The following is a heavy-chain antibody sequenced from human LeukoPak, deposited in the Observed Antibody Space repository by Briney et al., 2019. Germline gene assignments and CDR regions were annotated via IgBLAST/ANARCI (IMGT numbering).Heavy chain of an antibody. CDR1: GFTFSGFG. CDR2: VSYDGNNQ. D-gene: IGHD2-2*01. CDR3: AKDFFQLPQAYFDQ. Sequence: GGSLRLSCAASGFTFSGFGLHWVRQAPGKGLEWLAVVSYDGNNQYYADSVRGRFTISRDNSKNMLYLQMNSLRAEDTAVYYCAKDFFQLPQAYFDQWGQGTLVIVSS. J-gene: IGHJ4*02. V-gene: IGHV3-30*18.